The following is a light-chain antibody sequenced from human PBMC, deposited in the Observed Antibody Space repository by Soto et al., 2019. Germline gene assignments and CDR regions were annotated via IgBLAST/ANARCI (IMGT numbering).Light chain of an antibody. V-gene: IGLV2-8*01. J-gene: IGLJ1*01. Sequence: QSALTQPPSASGSPGQSVTLSCTGTSSDVGGYNYISWYQHHPGKAPKLMIYEVSQRPSGVPDRFSGSKSGNTASLTVSGLQAEDEADYYCTSYAGSNNRGVFGSGTKLTVL. CDR3: TSYAGSNNRGV. CDR2: EVS. CDR1: SSDVGGYNY.